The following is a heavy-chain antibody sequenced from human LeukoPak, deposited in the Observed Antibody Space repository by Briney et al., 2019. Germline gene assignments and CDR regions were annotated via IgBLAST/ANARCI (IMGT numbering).Heavy chain of an antibody. CDR3: ATSITGDDAFDI. Sequence: GGSLRHSCAASGFTVSSNYMSWVRQAPGKGLEWVSVIYSGGSTYYADSVKGRFTISRDNSKNTLYLQMNSLRAEDTAVYYCATSITGDDAFDIWGQGTMVTVSS. V-gene: IGHV3-66*01. CDR2: IYSGGST. CDR1: GFTVSSNY. D-gene: IGHD7-27*01. J-gene: IGHJ3*02.